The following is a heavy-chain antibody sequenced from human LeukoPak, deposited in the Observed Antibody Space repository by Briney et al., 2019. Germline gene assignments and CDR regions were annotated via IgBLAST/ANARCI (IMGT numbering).Heavy chain of an antibody. D-gene: IGHD1/OR15-1a*01. CDR3: ARVGGEQRDGAFDI. CDR1: GGSFSGYY. Sequence: PSETLSLTCAVYGGSFSGYYWSWIRQPPGKGLEWIGEINHSGSTNYNPSLKSRVTISVDTSKNQFSLKLSSVTAADTAVYYCARVGGEQRDGAFDIWGQGTMVTVSS. V-gene: IGHV4-34*01. J-gene: IGHJ3*02. CDR2: INHSGST.